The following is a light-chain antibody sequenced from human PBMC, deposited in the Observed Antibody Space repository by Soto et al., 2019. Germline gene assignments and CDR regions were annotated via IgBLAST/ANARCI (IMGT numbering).Light chain of an antibody. J-gene: IGKJ1*01. CDR3: QQYNNWPPWT. Sequence: EIVLTQSPGTLSLSPGARATLSCRASQSVRSRYLAWYQQKPGQAPRLLIYGASTRATGIPARFSGSGSGTEFTLTISSLQSEDFAVYYCQQYNNWPPWTFGQGTKVDIK. CDR2: GAS. CDR1: QSVRSRY. V-gene: IGKV3-15*01.